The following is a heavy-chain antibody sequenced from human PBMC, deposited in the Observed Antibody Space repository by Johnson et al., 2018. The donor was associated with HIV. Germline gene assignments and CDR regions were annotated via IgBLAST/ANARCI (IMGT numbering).Heavy chain of an antibody. Sequence: VQLVESGGGVVQPGRSLRLSCAASGFTFSSYAMHWVRQAPGKGLEWVSGISWNSGSIGYADSVKGRFTISRDNSKNTLYLQMNSLRAEDTAVYYCAKEIRYFDWSGAFDIWGQGTMVTVSS. CDR1: GFTFSSYA. V-gene: IGHV3-9*01. J-gene: IGHJ3*02. CDR2: ISWNSGSI. CDR3: AKEIRYFDWSGAFDI. D-gene: IGHD3-9*01.